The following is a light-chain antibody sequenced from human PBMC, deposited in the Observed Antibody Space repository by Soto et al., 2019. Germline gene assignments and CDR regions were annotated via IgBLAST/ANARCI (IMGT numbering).Light chain of an antibody. J-gene: IGLJ1*01. Sequence: QSVLTQPLSVSGSPGQSVTISCTGTNSDVGGYDFVSWYQQHPVKAPKLLIYDVTNRPSGVPHRFSGSKSGNTASLTISGLQPDDEADYYCCSYAGNYIYVFGTGTKVTVL. V-gene: IGLV2-11*01. CDR3: CSYAGNYIYV. CDR1: NSDVGGYDF. CDR2: DVT.